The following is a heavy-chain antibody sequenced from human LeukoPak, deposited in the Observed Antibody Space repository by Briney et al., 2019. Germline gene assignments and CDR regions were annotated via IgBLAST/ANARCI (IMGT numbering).Heavy chain of an antibody. D-gene: IGHD6-19*01. Sequence: GESLKISCKGSGYSFTSYWIGWARQLPGKGLEWMEIIYPGDSDTRYSPSFQGQVTISADKSISTAYLQWSSLKASDTAMYYCARQRIPGIAVAGTDYWGQGTLVTVSS. CDR1: GYSFTSYW. CDR2: IYPGDSDT. V-gene: IGHV5-51*01. CDR3: ARQRIPGIAVAGTDY. J-gene: IGHJ4*02.